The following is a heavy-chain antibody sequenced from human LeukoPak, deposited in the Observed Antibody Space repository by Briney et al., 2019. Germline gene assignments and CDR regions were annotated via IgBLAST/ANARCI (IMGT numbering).Heavy chain of an antibody. Sequence: SVKVSCKASGGTFGVNAVHWVRQAPGQGLEWMGDIIPIFPKSNYAQKFQGRVTFTADESTSTAYMEMSSLTSEDTAVYYCARDGVRNMGLRLDYWGQGTLVIVSS. J-gene: IGHJ4*02. CDR3: ARDGVRNMGLRLDY. D-gene: IGHD1-14*01. CDR2: IIPIFPKS. V-gene: IGHV1-69*13. CDR1: GGTFGVNA.